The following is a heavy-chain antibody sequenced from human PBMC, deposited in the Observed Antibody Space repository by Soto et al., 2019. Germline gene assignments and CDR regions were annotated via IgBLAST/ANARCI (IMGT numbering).Heavy chain of an antibody. Sequence: ETLSLTCTVAGGSIRSYYWSWIRQPPGTGLEWIGYIYYSGSTNYNPSLKSRVTISVDTSKNQFSLKLSSVTAADTAVYYCAREAYCGGDCPPGAFDIWGQGTMVTVSS. J-gene: IGHJ3*02. D-gene: IGHD2-21*02. CDR1: GGSIRSYY. V-gene: IGHV4-59*01. CDR3: AREAYCGGDCPPGAFDI. CDR2: IYYSGST.